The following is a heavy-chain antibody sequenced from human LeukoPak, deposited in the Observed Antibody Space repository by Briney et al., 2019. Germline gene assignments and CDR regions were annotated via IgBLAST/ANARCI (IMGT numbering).Heavy chain of an antibody. V-gene: IGHV1-3*01. J-gene: IGHJ5*02. CDR1: GYTFTSYA. CDR2: INAGNGNT. Sequence: ASVKVSCKASGYTFTSYAMHWVRQAPGQRLEWMGWINAGNGNTKYSQKFQGRVTFTRDTSASTAYMELSSLRSEDTAVYYCARDRYYYGSGSYGGEYNWFDPWGQGTLVTVSS. D-gene: IGHD3-10*01. CDR3: ARDRYYYGSGSYGGEYNWFDP.